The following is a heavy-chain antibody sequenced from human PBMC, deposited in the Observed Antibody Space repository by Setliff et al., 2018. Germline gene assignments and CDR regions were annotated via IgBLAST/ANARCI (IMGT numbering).Heavy chain of an antibody. Sequence: KPSETLSLTCTVSGGSMIGGHYYWSWIRQLPGKGLEWIAYIYYSGNTYYNPSLKSRVTISVDTSKNQFSLKLSSVAAADTAVYYCARGFDVCGGGACYTDGPYYFDYWGLGTLVTVSS. V-gene: IGHV4-30-4*08. CDR3: ARGFDVCGGGACYTDGPYYFDY. J-gene: IGHJ4*02. CDR2: IYYSGNT. CDR1: GGSMIGGHYY. D-gene: IGHD2-21*02.